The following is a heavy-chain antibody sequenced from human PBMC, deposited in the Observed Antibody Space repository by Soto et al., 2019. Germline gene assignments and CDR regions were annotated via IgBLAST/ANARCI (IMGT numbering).Heavy chain of an antibody. CDR2: INPSGGST. Sequence: ASVKVSCKASGYTFTSYYMHWVRQAPGQGLEWMGIINPSGGSTSYAQKFQGRVTMTRDTSTSTVYMELSSLRSEDTAVYYCARDHSSSWYSPPYYFDYWGQGTLVTVSS. CDR3: ARDHSSSWYSPPYYFDY. V-gene: IGHV1-46*01. CDR1: GYTFTSYY. D-gene: IGHD6-13*01. J-gene: IGHJ4*02.